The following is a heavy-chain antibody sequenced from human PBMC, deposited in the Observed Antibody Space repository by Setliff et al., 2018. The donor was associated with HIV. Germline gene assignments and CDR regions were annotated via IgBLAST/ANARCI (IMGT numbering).Heavy chain of an antibody. CDR1: GFTFNTYG. CDR2: INWTGDRT. D-gene: IGHD1-26*01. CDR3: TRDRGRPDSFDI. V-gene: IGHV3-20*04. Sequence: GGSLRLSCAASGFTFNTYGMTWVRQPPGKGLEWVSGINWTGDRTGLADSVKGRFTMSRDNAKNTLYLQMNSLRAEDTALYFCTRDRGRPDSFDIWGQGTMVTVSS. J-gene: IGHJ3*02.